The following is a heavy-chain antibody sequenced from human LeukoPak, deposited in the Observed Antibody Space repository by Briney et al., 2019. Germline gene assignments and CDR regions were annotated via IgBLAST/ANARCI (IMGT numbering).Heavy chain of an antibody. D-gene: IGHD1-1*01. CDR2: IGHVAGDI. J-gene: IGHJ4*01. V-gene: IGHV3-21*01. CDR3: ARDPYTGSMFDY. CDR1: GFTFTSVS. Sequence: GGSLRLSCVTSGFTFTSVSMSWVRQAPGKGLEWVAFIGHVAGDIFYGDSVRGRFNISRDDAKGSVYLQTNSLRVDDTAVYFCARDPYTGSMFDYWGHGTLVTVSS.